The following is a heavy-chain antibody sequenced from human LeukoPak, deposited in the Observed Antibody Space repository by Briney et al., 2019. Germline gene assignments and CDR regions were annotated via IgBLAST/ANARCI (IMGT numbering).Heavy chain of an antibody. CDR1: GYTFTGYY. D-gene: IGHD3-22*01. V-gene: IGHV1-2*02. CDR3: ARDRRHYYDSSSYHAFDY. J-gene: IGHJ4*02. Sequence: ASVKVSCKASGYTFTGYYMHWVRQAPGQGLEWMGWINPNSGGTNYAQKFQGRVTMTRDTSISTAYMELSRLRSDDTAVYYCARDRRHYYDSSSYHAFDYWGQGTLVTVSS. CDR2: INPNSGGT.